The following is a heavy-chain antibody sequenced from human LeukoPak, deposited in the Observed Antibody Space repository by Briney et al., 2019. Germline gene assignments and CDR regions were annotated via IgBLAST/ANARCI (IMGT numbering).Heavy chain of an antibody. Sequence: GGSLRLSCAASGFTFSSYGMHWVRQAPGKGLEWVSSITTGSSYIYSIYYADSLKGRFTISRDNAKNSLYLQMNSLRAEDTAVYYCATDGCSSASCYFAGWGQGTLVTVSS. CDR3: ATDGCSSASCYFAG. D-gene: IGHD2-2*01. V-gene: IGHV3-21*01. CDR2: ITTGSSYIYSI. CDR1: GFTFSSYG. J-gene: IGHJ4*02.